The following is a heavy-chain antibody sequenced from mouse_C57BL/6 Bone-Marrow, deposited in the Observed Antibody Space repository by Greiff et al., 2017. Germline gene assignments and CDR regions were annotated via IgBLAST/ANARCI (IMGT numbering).Heavy chain of an antibody. V-gene: IGHV5-17*01. CDR2: ISSVSSTI. CDR3: ARPIAY. CDR1: GFTFSDSG. J-gene: IGHJ3*01. Sequence: EVQLVESGGGLVKPGGSLKLSCAASGFTFSDSGMHWVRQAPEKGLEWVAYISSVSSTIYYADTVKGRFTISRDNAKNTLFLQMTSLRSEDTAMYYCARPIAYWGQGTLVTVSA.